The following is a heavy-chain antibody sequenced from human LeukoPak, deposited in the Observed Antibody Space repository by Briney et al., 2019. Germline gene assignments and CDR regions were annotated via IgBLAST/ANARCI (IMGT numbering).Heavy chain of an antibody. V-gene: IGHV1-2*02. D-gene: IGHD3-22*01. CDR3: ARDMFYKLRQTYYYDSSGWRNAFDI. Sequence: ASVKVSCKASGYTFTGYYMHWVRQAPGQGLEWMGWINPNSGGTNYAQKLQGRVTMTTDTSTSTAYMELRSLRSDDTAVYYCARDMFYKLRQTYYYDSSGWRNAFDIWGQGTMVTVSS. CDR1: GYTFTGYY. CDR2: INPNSGGT. J-gene: IGHJ3*02.